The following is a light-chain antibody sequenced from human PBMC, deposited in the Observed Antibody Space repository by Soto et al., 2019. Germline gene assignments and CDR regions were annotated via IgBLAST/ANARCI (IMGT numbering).Light chain of an antibody. CDR1: QSISSW. CDR2: KAS. CDR3: QQYNSYPET. Sequence: DIQMTQSPSTLSASVGDRVTITCRASQSISSWLAWYQQKPGKAPNLLISKASSLESGVPSRFSGSGSGTEFTLTISSLQPDDFATYYCQQYNSYPETFGQGTKVDIK. J-gene: IGKJ1*01. V-gene: IGKV1-5*03.